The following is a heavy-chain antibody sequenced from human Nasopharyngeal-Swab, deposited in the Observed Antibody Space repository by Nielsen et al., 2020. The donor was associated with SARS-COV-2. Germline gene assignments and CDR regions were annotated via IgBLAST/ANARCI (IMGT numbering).Heavy chain of an antibody. CDR3: ARDVVVTAMGAFDI. V-gene: IGHV3-21*01. CDR2: ISSSSSYI. Sequence: GGSLRLSCAASGFTFSSYSMNWVRQAPGKGLEWVSSISSSSSYIYYADPVKGRFTISRDNAKNSLYLQMNSLGAEDTAVYYWARDVVVTAMGAFDIWGQGTMVTVSS. CDR1: GFTFSSYS. D-gene: IGHD2-21*02. J-gene: IGHJ3*02.